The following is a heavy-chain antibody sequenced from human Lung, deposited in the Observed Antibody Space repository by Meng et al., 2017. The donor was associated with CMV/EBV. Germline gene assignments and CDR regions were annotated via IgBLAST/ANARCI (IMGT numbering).Heavy chain of an antibody. CDR2: IDIDGRDI. D-gene: IGHD5-24*01. Sequence: EVQLVESGGGIVQPGESLSLSCAVSGFTLRSYWMHWVRQAPGKGLEWVSRIDIDGRDITYADSVTGRFTISRDTAKNTLYLEMSSLRVEDTAVYYCARGLEEYLGWEMGYWGQGTLVTVAS. CDR3: ARGLEEYLGWEMGY. J-gene: IGHJ4*02. V-gene: IGHV3-74*03. CDR1: GFTLRSYW.